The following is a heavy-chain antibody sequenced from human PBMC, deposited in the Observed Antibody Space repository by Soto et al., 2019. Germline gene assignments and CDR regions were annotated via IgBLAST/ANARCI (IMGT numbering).Heavy chain of an antibody. Sequence: QVHLVQSGPEVKEPGASVRVSCKASGYTFNSAGLAWVRQAPGQGLEWMGWISVDNGDTKYAQKFQGRVTMTTDTSTTTAYRELRGLNSDDTAVFYCARVQSLGYCRSASCYDVFDHWGQGTLVTVSS. CDR3: ARVQSLGYCRSASCYDVFDH. CDR1: GYTFNSAG. D-gene: IGHD2-2*01. V-gene: IGHV1-18*01. CDR2: ISVDNGDT. J-gene: IGHJ4*02.